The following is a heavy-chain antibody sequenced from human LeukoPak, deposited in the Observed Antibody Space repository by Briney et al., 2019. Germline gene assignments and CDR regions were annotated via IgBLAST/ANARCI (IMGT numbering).Heavy chain of an antibody. V-gene: IGHV4-34*01. D-gene: IGHD3-10*01. Sequence: SETLSLTCAVYGGSFSGYYWSWIRQPPGKGLEWIGEINHSGSTNYNPSLKSRVTISVDTSKNQFSLKLSSVTAADTAVYYCARGSMVRGVTPVDYWGQRTLVTVSS. CDR3: ARGSMVRGVTPVDY. J-gene: IGHJ4*02. CDR1: GGSFSGYY. CDR2: INHSGST.